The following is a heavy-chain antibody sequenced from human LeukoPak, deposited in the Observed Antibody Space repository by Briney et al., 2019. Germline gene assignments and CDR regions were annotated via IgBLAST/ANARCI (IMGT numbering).Heavy chain of an antibody. V-gene: IGHV4-30-4*07. Sequence: SETLSLTCAVSGGSISSGGYSWSWIRQPPGKGLEWIGYIYYSGSTYYNPSLKSRVTISVDTSKNQFSLKLSSVTAADTAVYYCAREPYIVATNTFDYWGQGTLVTVSS. D-gene: IGHD5-12*01. CDR2: IYYSGST. CDR3: AREPYIVATNTFDY. CDR1: GGSISSGGYS. J-gene: IGHJ4*02.